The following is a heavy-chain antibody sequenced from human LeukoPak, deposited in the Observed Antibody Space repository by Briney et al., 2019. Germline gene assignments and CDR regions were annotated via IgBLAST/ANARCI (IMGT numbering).Heavy chain of an antibody. CDR2: IRSKAYGGTT. CDR1: GFTFGDYA. CDR3: RAYCDFWSGYNDY. Sequence: PGGSLRLSCTASGFTFGDYAMSWFRQAPGKGLEWVGFIRSKAYGGTTEYAASVKGRFTISRDDSKSIAYLQMNSLKTEDTAVYYCRAYCDFWSGYNDYWGQGTLVTVSS. J-gene: IGHJ4*02. V-gene: IGHV3-49*03. D-gene: IGHD3-3*01.